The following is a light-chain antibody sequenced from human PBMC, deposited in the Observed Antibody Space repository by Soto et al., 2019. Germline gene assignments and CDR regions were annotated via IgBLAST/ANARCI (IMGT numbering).Light chain of an antibody. CDR1: SNDIGAYNY. Sequence: QSALTQPTSVSGSPGQSITISCTGNSNDIGAYNYVSWYQQHPGKAPRLLIHGVRNRPPGISGRFSASKSGLTASLTISGLLPEDDAHYFCTSLTTTRLYVFRRGTKVTVL. CDR3: TSLTTTRLYV. V-gene: IGLV2-14*01. J-gene: IGLJ1*01. CDR2: GVR.